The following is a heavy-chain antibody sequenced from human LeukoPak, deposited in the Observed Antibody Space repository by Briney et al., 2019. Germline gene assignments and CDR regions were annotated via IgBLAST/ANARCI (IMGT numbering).Heavy chain of an antibody. J-gene: IGHJ4*01. CDR1: GGSISSGMYY. CDR2: IYHSGST. D-gene: IGHD6-13*01. V-gene: IGHV4-39*01. Sequence: KPSETLSLTCSVSGGSISSGMYYWGWIRQPPRKGLEWIGSIYHSGSTFYNSSLKGRVTIPVDTTRNQFSLNLNPVTAADTAVYYCARTAAGYLSYYFDYWGQGTLVSVSS. CDR3: ARTAAGYLSYYFDY.